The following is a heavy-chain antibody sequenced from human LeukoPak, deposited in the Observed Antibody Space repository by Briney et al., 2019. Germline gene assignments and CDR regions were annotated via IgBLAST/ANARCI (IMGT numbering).Heavy chain of an antibody. V-gene: IGHV3-33*01. D-gene: IGHD5-18*01. CDR2: IWYDGSRK. CDR1: GFTFSNYG. CDR3: ASGSGYNFGNFDY. J-gene: IGHJ4*02. Sequence: GGSLRLSCAASGFTFSNYGMHWVRQAPGKGLEWAAVIWYDGSRKHYADSVKGRFTISRDNSKNALYLQMDSLRAEDTAVYYCASGSGYNFGNFDYWGQGTLVTVSS.